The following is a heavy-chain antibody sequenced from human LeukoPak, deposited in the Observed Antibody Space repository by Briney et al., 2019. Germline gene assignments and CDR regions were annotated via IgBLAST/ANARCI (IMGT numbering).Heavy chain of an antibody. J-gene: IGHJ4*02. D-gene: IGHD4-17*01. CDR2: MNPNSGNT. V-gene: IGHV1-8*01. CDR3: ARTNGDYDY. Sequence: WIGLMNPNSGNTGYAQKFQGRVTMTRNTSISTAYMELSSLRSEDTAVYYCARTNGDYDYWGQGTLVTVSS.